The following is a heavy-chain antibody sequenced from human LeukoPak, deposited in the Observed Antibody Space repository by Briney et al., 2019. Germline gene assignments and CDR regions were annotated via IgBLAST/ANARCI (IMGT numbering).Heavy chain of an antibody. J-gene: IGHJ6*02. Sequence: SGGSLRLSCAASGFTFSSYNMNWVRQAPGKGLEWVSYIRSSSNSIYYADSVKGRFTISRDNGKNSLFLQMNSLRGEDTAVYYCARIGSLYGMDVWGQGTTVTVSS. CDR3: ARIGSLYGMDV. D-gene: IGHD2-15*01. CDR1: GFTFSSYN. V-gene: IGHV3-48*04. CDR2: IRSSSNSI.